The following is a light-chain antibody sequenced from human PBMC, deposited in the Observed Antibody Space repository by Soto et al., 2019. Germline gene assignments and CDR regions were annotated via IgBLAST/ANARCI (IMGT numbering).Light chain of an antibody. J-gene: IGKJ4*01. CDR3: QQYNNWPLT. CDR2: TAS. V-gene: IGKV3-15*01. CDR1: QNISSN. Sequence: EMVMTQSPGTLSVSPGERATLSCRASQNISSNLAWYQQKPGQAPRLLMFTASARATGIPARFSGGGSGTEFTLTISSLQSEDFAIYYCQQYNNWPLTFGGGTRVEIK.